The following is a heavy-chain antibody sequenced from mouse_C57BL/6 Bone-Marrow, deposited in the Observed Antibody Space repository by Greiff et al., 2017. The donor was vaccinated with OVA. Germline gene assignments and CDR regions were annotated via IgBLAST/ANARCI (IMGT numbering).Heavy chain of an antibody. J-gene: IGHJ2*01. CDR1: GYAFSSSW. CDR3: ARGGYSNYGDY. Sequence: QVQLQQSGPELVKPGASVKISCKASGYAFSSSWLNWVKQRPGKGLEWIGRIYPGDGDTNYNGKFKGKATLTADKSSSTAYMQLSSLTSEDSAVYFCARGGYSNYGDYWGQGTTLTVSS. D-gene: IGHD2-5*01. V-gene: IGHV1-82*01. CDR2: IYPGDGDT.